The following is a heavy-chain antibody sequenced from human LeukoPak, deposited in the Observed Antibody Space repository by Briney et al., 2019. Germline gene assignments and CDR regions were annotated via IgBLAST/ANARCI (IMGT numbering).Heavy chain of an antibody. CDR3: ARLRVSGSYLYYFDY. J-gene: IGHJ4*02. CDR1: NGSISSYH. CDR2: ILTSGTT. V-gene: IGHV4-4*09. D-gene: IGHD1-26*01. Sequence: PSETLSRTCTVSNGSISSYHWSWVRQPPGKGLEWIGYILTSGTTNYNPSLKSRLTISVGTSKNQFTLKLSSVTAADTAVYYCARLRVSGSYLYYFDYWGQGTLVTVSS.